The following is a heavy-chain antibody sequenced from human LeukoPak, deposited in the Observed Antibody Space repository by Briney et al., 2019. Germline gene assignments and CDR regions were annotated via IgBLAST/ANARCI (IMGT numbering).Heavy chain of an antibody. CDR1: GYTFTKSY. CDR3: ARIRDGYNDAYDI. J-gene: IGHJ3*02. CDR2: INPGGDNT. V-gene: IGHV1-46*01. Sequence: ASVKVSCKASGYTFTKSYIHWVRQAPGQRLEWMGLINPGGDNTKYAQNFQGRVTMTSDTSARTVYMELSSLRSEDTAIYYCARIRDGYNDAYDIWGQGTVVTVPP. D-gene: IGHD5-24*01.